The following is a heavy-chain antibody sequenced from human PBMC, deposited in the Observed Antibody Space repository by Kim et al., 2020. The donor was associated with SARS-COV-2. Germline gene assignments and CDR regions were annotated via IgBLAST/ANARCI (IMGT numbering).Heavy chain of an antibody. CDR3: ARGPRTSTVRYFDWLLPIDY. V-gene: IGHV4-34*01. J-gene: IGHJ4*02. CDR2: INHSGST. D-gene: IGHD3-9*01. Sequence: SETLSLTCAVYGGSFSGYYWSWIRQPPGKGLEWIGEINHSGSTNYNPSLKSRVTISVDTSKNQFSLKLSSVTAADTAVYYCARGPRTSTVRYFDWLLPIDYWGQGTLVTVSS. CDR1: GGSFSGYY.